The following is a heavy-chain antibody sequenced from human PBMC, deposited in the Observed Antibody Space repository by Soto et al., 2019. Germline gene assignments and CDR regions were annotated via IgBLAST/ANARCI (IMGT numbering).Heavy chain of an antibody. D-gene: IGHD6-6*01. CDR3: ARQAMAARKFHYNFLDV. CDR2: ISYDGSSQ. CDR1: EFRFSDYA. J-gene: IGHJ6*02. Sequence: QVQLVESGGGVVQPGRSLRLSCAASEFRFSDYALHWVRQAPGKGLEWVALISYDGSSQYFADFVKGRFAISRDNSKNTLFLEMNGLRLEDTAIYYCARQAMAARKFHYNFLDVWGQGTTVIVSS. V-gene: IGHV3-30*09.